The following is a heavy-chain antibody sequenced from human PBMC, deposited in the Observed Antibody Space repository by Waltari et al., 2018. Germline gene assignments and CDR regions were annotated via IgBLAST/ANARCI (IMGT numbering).Heavy chain of an antibody. CDR1: GASIRGCYY. J-gene: IGHJ6*03. CDR3: ARSDVVVAPARNNYYFPMEV. Sequence: QLQLQQSGPGLVKPSQTLSLACSLSGASIRGCYYWHWVRQTAGEGLEWLGYIYSRGSTKYNPALQSRATISIVNKTQFSLKLAAVTAADTAVYYCARSDVVVAPARNNYYFPMEVWGQGTTVTVSS. V-gene: IGHV4-61*09. CDR2: IYSRGST. D-gene: IGHD2-21*01.